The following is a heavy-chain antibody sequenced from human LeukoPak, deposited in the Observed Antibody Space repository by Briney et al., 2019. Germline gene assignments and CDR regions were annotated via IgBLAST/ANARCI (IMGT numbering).Heavy chain of an antibody. CDR2: VTTKTYAGTI. Sequence: PGGSLRLSCEASGFTFHDAWMSWVRQAPGKGLEWVGRVTTKTYAGTIDYASPVRGRFTISRDDSKNTLYLQMNSLKTEDTAVYYCTTEVAEYYDSSGYFDNWGQGTLVTVSS. J-gene: IGHJ4*02. D-gene: IGHD3-22*01. V-gene: IGHV3-15*01. CDR3: TTEVAEYYDSSGYFDN. CDR1: GFTFHDAW.